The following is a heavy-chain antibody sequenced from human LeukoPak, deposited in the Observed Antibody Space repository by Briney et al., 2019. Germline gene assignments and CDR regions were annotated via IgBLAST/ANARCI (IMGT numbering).Heavy chain of an antibody. D-gene: IGHD3/OR15-3a*01. V-gene: IGHV3-7*01. CDR2: IKQDGSEK. CDR1: GFTFSSYW. CDR3: ARGAWTFDY. J-gene: IGHJ4*02. Sequence: GGSLRLSCVASGFTFSSYWMSWVRQAPGKGLEWVANIKQDGSEKYYVDSVKGRFTISRDNAKNSLYLQMNSLRAGDTAVYYCARGAWTFDYWGQGTLVSVSS.